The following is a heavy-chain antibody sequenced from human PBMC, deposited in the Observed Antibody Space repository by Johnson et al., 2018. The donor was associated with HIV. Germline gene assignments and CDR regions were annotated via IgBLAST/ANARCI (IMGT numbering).Heavy chain of an antibody. CDR3: ARGTPGHDYHDYGAFDI. CDR1: GFTFNNYG. D-gene: IGHD4-17*01. CDR2: IWFDGSNK. V-gene: IGHV3-33*01. Sequence: QVQLVESGGGVVQPGRSLRLSCAASGFTFNNYGMHWVRQAPGKGLEWVAVIWFDGSNKHYADSVKGRFTISRDNSKNTLYLQMNSLRAEDTAMYYCARGTPGHDYHDYGAFDIWGQGTMVTVSS. J-gene: IGHJ3*02.